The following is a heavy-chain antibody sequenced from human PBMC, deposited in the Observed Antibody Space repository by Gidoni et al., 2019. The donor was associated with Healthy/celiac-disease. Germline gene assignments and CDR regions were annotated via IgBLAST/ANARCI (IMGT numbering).Heavy chain of an antibody. Sequence: QVQLVESGGGVVQPGRSLRRSCAASGFPFSSYGMHWVRQAPGRGLAWVAVIWYDGSNKYYADSVKGRFTISRDNSKNTLYLQMNSLRAEDTAVYYCARDEGRIEWELLLDWGQGTLVTVSS. V-gene: IGHV3-33*01. CDR2: IWYDGSNK. CDR1: GFPFSSYG. CDR3: ARDEGRIEWELLLD. J-gene: IGHJ4*02. D-gene: IGHD1-26*01.